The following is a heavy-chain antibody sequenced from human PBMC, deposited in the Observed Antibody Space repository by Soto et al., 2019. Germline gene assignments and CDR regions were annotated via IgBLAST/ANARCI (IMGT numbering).Heavy chain of an antibody. CDR3: ARPTLERLFDY. V-gene: IGHV1-2*02. D-gene: IGHD1-1*01. J-gene: IGHJ4*02. CDR1: GYTFTGYY. CDR2: INPNSGDT. Sequence: EASVKVSCKASGYTFTGYYMHWVRQAPGQGLEWMGWINPNSGDTQYAQKFQGRVTMTRDTSISTAYMELSRLTSDDTAVFYCARPTLERLFDYWGQGTLVTVSS.